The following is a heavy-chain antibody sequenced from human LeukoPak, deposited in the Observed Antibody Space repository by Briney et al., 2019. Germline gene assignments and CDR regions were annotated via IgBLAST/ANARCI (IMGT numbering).Heavy chain of an antibody. Sequence: SETLSLTCTVSGGFISSYYWSWIRQPPGKGLEWIGYIYYSGSTYYNPSLKSRVTISVDTSKNQFSLKLSSVTAADTAVYYCARAPIIAVPDRWGQGTLVTVSS. V-gene: IGHV4-59*01. D-gene: IGHD6-19*01. CDR1: GGFISSYY. CDR2: IYYSGST. CDR3: ARAPIIAVPDR. J-gene: IGHJ5*02.